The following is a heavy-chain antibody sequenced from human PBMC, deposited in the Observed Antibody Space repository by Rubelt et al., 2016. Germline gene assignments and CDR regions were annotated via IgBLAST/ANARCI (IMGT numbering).Heavy chain of an antibody. D-gene: IGHD6-13*01. J-gene: IGHJ5*02. V-gene: IGHV4-34*01. Sequence: QVQLQQWGAGLLKPSETLSLTCAVYGGSFSGYYWSWIRQPPGKGLEWIGEIDHGGSTNHNPSLKSRVTISVDTSKNQFSLKLSSVTAEDTAVYYCSLQQLVKSWFDPWGQGTLVTVSS. CDR2: IDHGGST. CDR1: GGSFSGYY. CDR3: SLQQLVKSWFDP.